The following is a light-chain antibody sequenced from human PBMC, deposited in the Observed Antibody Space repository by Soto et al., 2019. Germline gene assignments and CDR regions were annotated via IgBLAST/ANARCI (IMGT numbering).Light chain of an antibody. J-gene: IGKJ4*01. CDR1: QSVSSSY. Sequence: EIVLQQSPGTLSLSPGERGTLSCRASQSVSSSYLAWYQQNPGQAPRLLIYGASSRATGIPDRFSGSGSGTDFTLTISRLEPEDFAVYYCKQYGSSPIVGGGTKVDIK. CDR2: GAS. CDR3: KQYGSSPI. V-gene: IGKV3-20*01.